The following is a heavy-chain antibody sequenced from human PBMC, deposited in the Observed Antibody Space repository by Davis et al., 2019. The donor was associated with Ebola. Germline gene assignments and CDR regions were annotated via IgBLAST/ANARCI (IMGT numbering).Heavy chain of an antibody. D-gene: IGHD3-22*01. CDR1: GGSISSYY. V-gene: IGHV4-39*01. CDR3: ARRLYEGYWDNWFDP. CDR2: IYYSGST. Sequence: PSETLSLTCTVSGGSISSYYWGWIRQPPGQGLEWIGSIYYSGSTYYNPSLKSRVTISVDTSKNQFSLKLSSVTAADTAVYYCARRLYEGYWDNWFDPWGQGTLVTVSS. J-gene: IGHJ5*02.